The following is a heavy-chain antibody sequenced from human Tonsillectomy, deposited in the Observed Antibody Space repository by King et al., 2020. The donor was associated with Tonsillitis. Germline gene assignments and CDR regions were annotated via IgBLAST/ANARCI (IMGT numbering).Heavy chain of an antibody. CDR1: GFTFSDCG. Sequence: VQLVESGGGVVQPGRSLRLSCAASGFTFSDCGMHWVRQAPGKGLDWVAAISYDGSDKDYGDSVRGRFTISRDNSRNTLYLQLNGLIADDTAVYYCAKEGGAQYCSSVTCSADYWGQGTLVTVSS. CDR2: ISYDGSDK. J-gene: IGHJ4*02. V-gene: IGHV3-30*18. CDR3: AKEGGAQYCSSVTCSADY. D-gene: IGHD2-2*01.